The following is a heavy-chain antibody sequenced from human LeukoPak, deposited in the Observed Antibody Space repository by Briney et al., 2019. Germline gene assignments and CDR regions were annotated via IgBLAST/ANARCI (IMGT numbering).Heavy chain of an antibody. CDR3: TSGLSVRRSNNTPVDY. CDR1: GFTFSGSV. D-gene: IGHD1-1*01. CDR2: IRSKANSYAT. V-gene: IGHV3-73*01. J-gene: IGHJ4*02. Sequence: GGSLRLSCAASGFTFSGSVMHWVRQASGKGLEWVGRIRSKANSYATVYAASVKGRFTISRDDSKNTAYLQMNSLKTEDTAVYYCTSGLSVRRSNNTPVDYWGQGTLVTVSS.